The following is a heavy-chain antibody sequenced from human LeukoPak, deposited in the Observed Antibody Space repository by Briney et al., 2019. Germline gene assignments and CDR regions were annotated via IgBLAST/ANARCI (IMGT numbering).Heavy chain of an antibody. D-gene: IGHD6-13*01. J-gene: IGHJ6*03. CDR3: ARQEGIAAARGYMDV. V-gene: IGHV4-59*08. Sequence: SETLSLTCTVSGGSISSYYWSWVRQPPSKGLEWIGYFYYSGSTNYNPSLKSRVTISVDTSKNQFSLKLSSVTAADTAVYYCARQEGIAAARGYMDVWGKGTTVTASS. CDR1: GGSISSYY. CDR2: FYYSGST.